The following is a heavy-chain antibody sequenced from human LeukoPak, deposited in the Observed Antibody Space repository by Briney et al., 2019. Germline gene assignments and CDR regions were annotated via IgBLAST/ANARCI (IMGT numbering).Heavy chain of an antibody. Sequence: GGSLRLSCAASGFTVSSNYMTWVCQAPGQGLEWVSVIYFGGTTYYADSVKGRFTISRDNSKNTVYLQMNSLRVEDTAVYYCARGDGVYVYWGQGTLVTVFS. V-gene: IGHV3-53*01. J-gene: IGHJ4*02. CDR3: ARGDGVYVY. D-gene: IGHD5/OR15-5a*01. CDR2: IYFGGTT. CDR1: GFTVSSNY.